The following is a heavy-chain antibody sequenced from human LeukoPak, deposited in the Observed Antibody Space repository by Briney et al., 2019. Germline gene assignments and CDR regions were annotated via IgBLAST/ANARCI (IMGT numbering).Heavy chain of an antibody. D-gene: IGHD6-19*01. CDR2: ISYDGSNK. V-gene: IGHV3-30*04. J-gene: IGHJ4*02. Sequence: PGGSLRLSCAASGFTFSSYAMHWVRQAPGKGLEWVAVISYDGSNKYYADSVKGRFTISRDNSKNTLYLQMNSLRAEDTAVYYCARDLNGVAGTLIDYWGQGTLVTVSS. CDR1: GFTFSSYA. CDR3: ARDLNGVAGTLIDY.